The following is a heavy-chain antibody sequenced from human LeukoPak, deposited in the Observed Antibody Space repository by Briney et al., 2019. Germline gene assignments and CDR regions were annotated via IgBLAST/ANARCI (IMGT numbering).Heavy chain of an antibody. CDR2: IWYDGSNK. V-gene: IGHV3-33*01. Sequence: PGGSLRLSCAASGFTFSSYGMHWVRQAPGKGLEWVAVIWYDGSNKYYADSVKGRFTISRDNSKNTLYLQMNSLRAEDTAVYYCARSPPPFFYYFDYWGQGTLVTASS. CDR1: GFTFSSYG. J-gene: IGHJ4*02. CDR3: ARSPPPFFYYFDY.